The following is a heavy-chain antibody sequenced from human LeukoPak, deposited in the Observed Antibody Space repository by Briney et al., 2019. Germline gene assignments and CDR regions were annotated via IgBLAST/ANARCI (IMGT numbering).Heavy chain of an antibody. CDR3: TREGVATDY. D-gene: IGHD3-16*01. CDR1: GFTFSGSA. CDR2: IRSKANSYAT. J-gene: IGHJ4*02. Sequence: PGGSLRLSCAASGFTFSGSAMHGVRQASGKGLEWVGRIRSKANSYATAYAASVKGRFTISRDDSKNTAYLQMNSLKTEDTAVYYCTREGVATDYWGQGTLVTVSS. V-gene: IGHV3-73*01.